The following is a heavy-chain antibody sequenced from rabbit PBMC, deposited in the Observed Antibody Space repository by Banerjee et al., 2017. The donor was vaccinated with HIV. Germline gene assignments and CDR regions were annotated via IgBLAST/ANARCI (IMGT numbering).Heavy chain of an antibody. CDR2: IYDGDGST. D-gene: IGHD6-1*01. CDR3: ARGTSYDGYAL. J-gene: IGHJ6*01. V-gene: IGHV1S45*01. CDR1: GFSLSNNYL. Sequence: QEQLEESGGDLVKPEGSLTLTCTASGFSLSNNYLMCWVRQAPGKGLEWIASIYDGDGSTYYTNWVNGRFTISKTSSTTVTLQMTSLTAADTATYFCARGTSYDGYALWGPGTLVTVS.